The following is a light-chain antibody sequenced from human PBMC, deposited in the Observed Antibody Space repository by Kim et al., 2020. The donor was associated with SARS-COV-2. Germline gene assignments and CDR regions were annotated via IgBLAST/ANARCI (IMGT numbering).Light chain of an antibody. CDR1: SPNIGNNY. CDR2: RHT. J-gene: IGLJ1*01. CDR3: AAWDDNLSGYV. V-gene: IGLV1-47*01. Sequence: GQWVPIACSGSSPNIGNNYVYWYQQLPGTAPKLLIYRHTQRPSGVPDRFSASTSGTSASLAISGLRSEDEADYYCAAWDDNLSGYVFGSGTKVTVL.